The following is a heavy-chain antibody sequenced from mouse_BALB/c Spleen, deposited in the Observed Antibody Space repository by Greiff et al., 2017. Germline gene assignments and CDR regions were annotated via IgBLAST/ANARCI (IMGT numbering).Heavy chain of an antibody. D-gene: IGHD1-2*01. CDR3: ARGGGYGIDY. CDR2: IYPGDGDT. Sequence: QVQLKESGPELVKPGASVKISCKASGYAFSSSWMNWVKQRPGQGLEWIGRIYPGDGDTNYNGKFKGKATLTADKSSSTAYMQLSSLTSVDSAVYFCARGGGYGIDYWGQGTTLTVSS. J-gene: IGHJ2*01. V-gene: IGHV1-82*01. CDR1: GYAFSSSW.